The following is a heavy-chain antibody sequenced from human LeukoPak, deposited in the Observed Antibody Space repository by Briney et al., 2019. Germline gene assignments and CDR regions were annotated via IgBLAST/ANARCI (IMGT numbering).Heavy chain of an antibody. J-gene: IGHJ3*02. CDR1: GFTVSSNY. D-gene: IGHD3-22*01. Sequence: PGGSLRLSCAASGFTVSSNYMSWVRQAPGKGLEWVSVIYSGGSTYYADSVKGRFTISRDNSKNTLYLQMNSLRAEDTAVYYCARTFGIVVAQGAFDIWGQGTMVTVSS. V-gene: IGHV3-53*01. CDR2: IYSGGST. CDR3: ARTFGIVVAQGAFDI.